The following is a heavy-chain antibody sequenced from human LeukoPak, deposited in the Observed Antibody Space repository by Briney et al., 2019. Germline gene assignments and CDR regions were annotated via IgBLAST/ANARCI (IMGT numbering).Heavy chain of an antibody. CDR2: IWYDGSNK. Sequence: GGSLRLSCAASGFTFSSYGMHWVRQAPGKGLEWVAVIWYDGSNKYCADSVKGRFTISRDNSKNTLYLQMNSLRAEDTAVYYCARAGITMVPGSGFDPWGQGTLVTVSS. CDR3: ARAGITMVPGSGFDP. CDR1: GFTFSSYG. D-gene: IGHD3-10*01. V-gene: IGHV3-33*01. J-gene: IGHJ5*02.